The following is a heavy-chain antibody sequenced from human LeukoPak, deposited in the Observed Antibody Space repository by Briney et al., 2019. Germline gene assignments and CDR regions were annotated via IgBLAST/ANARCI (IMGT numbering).Heavy chain of an antibody. CDR1: GYTFTSYG. CDR3: ARDLSGWYGYYFDY. J-gene: IGHJ4*02. V-gene: IGHV1-18*01. D-gene: IGHD6-19*01. Sequence: TSVKVSCKASGYTFTSYGISWVRQAPGQGLEWMGWISAYNGNTNYAQKLQGRVTMTTDTSTSTAYMELRSLRSDDTAVYYCARDLSGWYGYYFDYWGQGTLVTVSS. CDR2: ISAYNGNT.